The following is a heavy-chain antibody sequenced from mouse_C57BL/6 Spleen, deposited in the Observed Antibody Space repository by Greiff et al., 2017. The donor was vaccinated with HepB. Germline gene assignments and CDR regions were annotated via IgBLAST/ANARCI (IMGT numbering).Heavy chain of an antibody. Sequence: VQLQQSGAELVKPGASVKISCKASGYAFSSYWMNWVKQRPGKGLEWIGQIYPGDGDTNYNGKFKGKATLTADKSSSTAYMQLSSLTSEDSAVYFCARDFIYDGYWFAYWGQGTLVTVSA. CDR1: GYAFSSYW. CDR3: ARDFIYDGYWFAY. J-gene: IGHJ3*01. D-gene: IGHD2-3*01. CDR2: IYPGDGDT. V-gene: IGHV1-80*01.